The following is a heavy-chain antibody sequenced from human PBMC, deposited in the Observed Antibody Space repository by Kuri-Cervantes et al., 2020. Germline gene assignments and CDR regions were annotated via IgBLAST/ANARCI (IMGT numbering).Heavy chain of an antibody. J-gene: IGHJ4*02. Sequence: GGSLRLSCAASRFTFSSYAMSWVRQAPGKGLEWVSSISGSGGTTYYADSVKGRFTISRDNSKNTLYLQMNSLRAEDTAAYYCARDWDSSGWYLGFDYWGQGTLVTVSS. CDR1: RFTFSSYA. CDR2: ISGSGGTT. D-gene: IGHD6-19*01. CDR3: ARDWDSSGWYLGFDY. V-gene: IGHV3-23*01.